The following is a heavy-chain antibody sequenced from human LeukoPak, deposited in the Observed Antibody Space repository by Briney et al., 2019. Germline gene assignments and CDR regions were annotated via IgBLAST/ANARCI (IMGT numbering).Heavy chain of an antibody. Sequence: GGTLRLSCAASKFTFSSYGMIGVRQALGKGLEGVSTICGSGSSKYYADSVKGRFTTSRENSKNTMYLQMNSLRAEDTAVYYCSNRYGSGVNLQDSWGQRTLVTV. V-gene: IGHV3-23*01. CDR3: SNRYGSGVNLQDS. CDR1: KFTFSSYG. D-gene: IGHD3-10*01. CDR2: ICGSGSSK. J-gene: IGHJ4*02.